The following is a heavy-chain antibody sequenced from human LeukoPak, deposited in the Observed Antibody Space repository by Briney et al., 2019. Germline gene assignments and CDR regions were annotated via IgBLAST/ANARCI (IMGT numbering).Heavy chain of an antibody. Sequence: GSLRLSCAATGFTFSNYWMTWVRQAPGKGLELVANIKQDGGEKYYVDSVKGRFTISRDNAKNSLYLQMNSLRAEDTAVYYCARNQRRLDYWGQGTLVTVSS. V-gene: IGHV3-7*01. CDR1: GFTFSNYW. CDR3: ARNQRRLDY. CDR2: IKQDGGEK. J-gene: IGHJ4*02. D-gene: IGHD1-14*01.